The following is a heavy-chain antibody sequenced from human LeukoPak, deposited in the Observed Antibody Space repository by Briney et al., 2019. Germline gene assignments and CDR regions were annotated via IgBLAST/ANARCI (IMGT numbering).Heavy chain of an antibody. CDR3: ARHKSSGWDVLRFDY. CDR2: IYYSGST. J-gene: IGHJ4*02. D-gene: IGHD6-19*01. V-gene: IGHV4-59*08. CDR1: GGSISSYY. Sequence: KTSETLSLTCTVSGGSISSYYWSWIRQPPGKGLEWIGYIYYSGSTNYNPSLKSRVTISVDTSKNQFSLKLSSVTAADTAVYYCARHKSSGWDVLRFDYWGQGTLVTVSS.